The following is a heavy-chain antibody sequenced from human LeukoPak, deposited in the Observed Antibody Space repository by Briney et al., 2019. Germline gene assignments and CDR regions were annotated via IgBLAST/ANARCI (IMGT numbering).Heavy chain of an antibody. Sequence: SETLSLTCTVSGGSISSGNYYWSWIRQPAGKTLERIGRIHTSGSTNYNPSLKSRVSISIDTSKNQFSLKLSSVTAADTAVYYCARDRDTAMPYYFDSWGQGTLVTVSS. CDR3: ARDRDTAMPYYFDS. CDR2: IHTSGST. J-gene: IGHJ4*02. V-gene: IGHV4-61*02. D-gene: IGHD5-18*01. CDR1: GGSISSGNYY.